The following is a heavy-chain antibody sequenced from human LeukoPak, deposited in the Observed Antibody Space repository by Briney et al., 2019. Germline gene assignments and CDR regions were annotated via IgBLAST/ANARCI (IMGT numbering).Heavy chain of an antibody. V-gene: IGHV4-59*11. CDR2: MYYSVRT. CDR1: GGSMSSHH. D-gene: IGHD5-18*01. J-gene: IGHJ4*02. CDR3: ATIKRGNIYGYFDF. Sequence: SETLSLTCTVPGGSMSSHHWSWIRQPPGKELEWIGYMYYSVRTKDNPSLQSRLTLSADTSKNQFSLRLTSVTAADTAVYYCATIKRGNIYGYFDFWGQGILVTVSS.